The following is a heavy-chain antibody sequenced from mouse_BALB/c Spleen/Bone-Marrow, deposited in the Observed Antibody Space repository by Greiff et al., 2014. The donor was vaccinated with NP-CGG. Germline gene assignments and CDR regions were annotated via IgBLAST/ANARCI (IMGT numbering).Heavy chain of an antibody. CDR3: AAYYYGSSQFAY. D-gene: IGHD1-1*01. J-gene: IGHJ3*01. CDR1: GFNIIDTY. V-gene: IGHV14-3*02. Sequence: VQLQQSGAELVKPGASVKLSCTASGFNIIDTYMHWVKQRPEQGLEWIGRIDPANGNTKYDPKFQGKATITADTSSNTAYLQLSSLTSEDTAVYYCAAYYYGSSQFAYWGQGTLVTVSA. CDR2: IDPANGNT.